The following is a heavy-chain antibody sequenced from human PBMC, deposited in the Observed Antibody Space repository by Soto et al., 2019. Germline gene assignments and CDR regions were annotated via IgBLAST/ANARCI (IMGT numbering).Heavy chain of an antibody. V-gene: IGHV4-34*01. CDR1: GGSFSGYY. D-gene: IGHD6-13*01. CDR2: INHSGST. Sequence: QVQLQQWGAGLLKPSETLSLTCAVYGGSFSGYYWSWIRQPPGKGLEWIGEINHSGSTNYNPSLKCRVTISVDTSKNQFCLKLSSATAADTAVYYCARGGVEAAERSVYFQHWGQGTLVTVSS. J-gene: IGHJ1*01. CDR3: ARGGVEAAERSVYFQH.